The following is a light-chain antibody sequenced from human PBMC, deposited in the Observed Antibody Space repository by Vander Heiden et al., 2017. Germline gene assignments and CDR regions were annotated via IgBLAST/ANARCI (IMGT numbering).Light chain of an antibody. CDR2: AAS. CDR3: QQSSSTPWT. V-gene: IGKV1-39*01. CDR1: QSISTY. J-gene: IGKJ1*01. Sequence: DIQMTQSPSSLSASVGDRVTITCRASQSISTYLNWYQQKPGKAPKLLIYAASILQSGVPSRFSGSGSGTDFTLTISSLQPEDSATYYRQQSSSTPWTFGQGTKVEIK.